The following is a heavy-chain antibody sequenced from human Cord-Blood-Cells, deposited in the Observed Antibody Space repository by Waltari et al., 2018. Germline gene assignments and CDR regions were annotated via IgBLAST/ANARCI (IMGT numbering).Heavy chain of an antibody. CDR1: GFTFSSYA. CDR2: IAYDGSNK. D-gene: IGHD6-6*01. CDR3: ARDLSIAARPYYYYGMDV. Sequence: QVQLVESGGGVVQPGRSLRLPCAASGFTFSSYAMHRVRPAPGTGLEWVAVIAYDGSNKYYADSVKGRFTSSRDNSKNTLYLQMNSLRAEDTAVYYCARDLSIAARPYYYYGMDVWGQGTTVTVSS. V-gene: IGHV3-30-3*01. J-gene: IGHJ6*02.